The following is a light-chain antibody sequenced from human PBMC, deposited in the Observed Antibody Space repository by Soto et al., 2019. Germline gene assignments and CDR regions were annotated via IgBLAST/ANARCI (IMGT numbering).Light chain of an antibody. J-gene: IGKJ5*01. V-gene: IGKV3D-20*01. CDR1: QSVSNNY. CDR3: QQYGTSPIT. Sequence: EIVLTQSPATLSLSPGERTTLSCGTSQSVSNNYLAWYQQKPGLAPRLLIYDASSRATGIPDRFSGSGSGTDFTLTISRLEAEDFAVYYCQQYGTSPITFGQGTRLETK. CDR2: DAS.